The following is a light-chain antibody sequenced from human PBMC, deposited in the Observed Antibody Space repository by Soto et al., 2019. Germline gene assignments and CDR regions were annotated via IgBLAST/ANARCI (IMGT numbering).Light chain of an antibody. V-gene: IGKV3-15*01. J-gene: IGKJ4*01. Sequence: EILMTQSPATLSVSPGERVILSCRASQSVGSTVAWYQQKPGQAPRLLIRGASTRATGVPARFSGSGSVTEFTLTISSLQSEDFAVYYCQQDSTSLTFGGVTTLEIK. CDR1: QSVGST. CDR3: QQDSTSLT. CDR2: GAS.